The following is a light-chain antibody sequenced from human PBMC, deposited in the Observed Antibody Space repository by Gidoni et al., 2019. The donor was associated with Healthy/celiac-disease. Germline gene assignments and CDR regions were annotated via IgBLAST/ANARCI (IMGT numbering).Light chain of an antibody. V-gene: IGKV1-39*01. CDR2: AAS. CDR1: QSISSY. CDR3: QQRYSTLPWT. Sequence: DIQMTQPPSSLSASVGDRVTITCWASQSISSYLNWYQQKPAKAPTLLIYAASSLQSGVPSRFSGSGSGTDFTLTIISLQPEDFATYYCQQRYSTLPWTFGQGTKVEIK. J-gene: IGKJ1*01.